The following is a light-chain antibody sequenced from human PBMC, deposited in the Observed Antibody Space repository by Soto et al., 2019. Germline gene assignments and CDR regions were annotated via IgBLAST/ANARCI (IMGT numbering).Light chain of an antibody. Sequence: MMMTQSPATLSVSPGERVTLSCRTSHSVNSHVAWYQQKPGQAPRLLIYGASTRATGIPARFSGSGSGTEFTLTISSLQSEDVAAYYCQKYNSAPLTFGGGTKVDIK. CDR3: QKYNSAPLT. V-gene: IGKV3-15*01. CDR1: HSVNSH. CDR2: GAS. J-gene: IGKJ4*01.